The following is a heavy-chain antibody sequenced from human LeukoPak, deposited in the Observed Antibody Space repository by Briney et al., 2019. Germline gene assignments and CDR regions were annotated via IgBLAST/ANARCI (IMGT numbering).Heavy chain of an antibody. Sequence: GASVKVSCKASGYTFTSYAMHWVRQAPGQRLEWMGWINAGNGNTKYSQKFQGRVTITRDTSASTAYMELSSLRSEDTAVYYCARGITMIVVVMALGYWGQGTLVTVSS. J-gene: IGHJ4*02. V-gene: IGHV1-3*01. CDR3: ARGITMIVVVMALGY. CDR1: GYTFTSYA. CDR2: INAGNGNT. D-gene: IGHD3-22*01.